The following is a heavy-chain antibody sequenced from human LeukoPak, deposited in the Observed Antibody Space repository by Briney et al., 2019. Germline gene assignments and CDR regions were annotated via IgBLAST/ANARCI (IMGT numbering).Heavy chain of an antibody. CDR1: GNTFTSYY. V-gene: IGHV1-46*01. Sequence: ASVKVSCKASGNTFTSYYMHWVRQAPGQGLEWMGIINPSGGSTSYAQKFQGRVTMTRDTSTSTVYMELSSLRSEDTAVYYCASDIVGATGTGTFDYWGQGTLVTVSS. J-gene: IGHJ4*02. CDR3: ASDIVGATGTGTFDY. CDR2: INPSGGST. D-gene: IGHD1-26*01.